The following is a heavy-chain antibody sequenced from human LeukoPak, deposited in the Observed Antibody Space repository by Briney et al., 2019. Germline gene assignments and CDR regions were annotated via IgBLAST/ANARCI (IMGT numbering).Heavy chain of an antibody. D-gene: IGHD3-22*01. CDR3: ARWEGNGYYFDS. CDR1: GFTFSTFW. CDR2: IKQDGSEE. Sequence: GGSLRLSCAASGFTFSTFWMSWVRQAPGKGLEWVANIKQDGSEEYYVDSVKGRFTISRDNGKNSLYLQKNSLRAEDTAAYYCARWEGNGYYFDSRGQGTLVTVSS. J-gene: IGHJ4*02. V-gene: IGHV3-7*01.